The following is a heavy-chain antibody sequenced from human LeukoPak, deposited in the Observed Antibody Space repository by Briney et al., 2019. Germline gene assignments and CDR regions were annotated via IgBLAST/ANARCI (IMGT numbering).Heavy chain of an antibody. V-gene: IGHV4-59*01. CDR1: GGSISSYY. J-gene: IGHJ4*02. CDR3: ARAGYSSGWYGGHIDY. CDR2: IYYSGST. D-gene: IGHD6-19*01. Sequence: SETLSLTCTVSGGSISSYYWSWIRQPPGKGLEWIGYIYYSGSTNYNPSLKSRVTISVDTSKNQFSLKLSSVTAADTAVYYCARAGYSSGWYGGHIDYWGQGTLVTVSS.